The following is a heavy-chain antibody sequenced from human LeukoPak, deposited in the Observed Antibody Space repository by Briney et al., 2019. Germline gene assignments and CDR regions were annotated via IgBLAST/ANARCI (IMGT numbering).Heavy chain of an antibody. CDR3: ARDSEWELLRYYYYGMDV. D-gene: IGHD1-26*01. CDR2: ISSSSSTI. J-gene: IGHJ6*02. V-gene: IGHV3-48*02. CDR1: GFTFSSYS. Sequence: GGSLRLSCAASGFTFSSYSMNWVRQAPGKELEWVSYISSSSSTIYYADSVKGRFTISRDNAKNSLYLQMNSLRDEDTAVYYCARDSEWELLRYYYYGMDVWGQGTTVTVSS.